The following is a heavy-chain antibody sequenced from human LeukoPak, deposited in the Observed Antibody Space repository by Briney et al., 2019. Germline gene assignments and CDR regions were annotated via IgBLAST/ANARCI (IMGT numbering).Heavy chain of an antibody. Sequence: PSETLSLTCTVSGCSISNYYCSWIRQPAGKGLEWIGRIYTTGSTNYNPSLKSRVTMSVDTSKNQFSLNLNSVTAADTAVYYCARVGGSPYYFDYWGQGALVTVSS. V-gene: IGHV4-4*07. CDR3: ARVGGSPYYFDY. D-gene: IGHD3-16*01. CDR2: IYTTGST. J-gene: IGHJ4*02. CDR1: GCSISNYY.